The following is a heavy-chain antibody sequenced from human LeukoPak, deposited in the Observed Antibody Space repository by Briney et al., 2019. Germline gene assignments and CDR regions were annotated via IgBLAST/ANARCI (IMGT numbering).Heavy chain of an antibody. Sequence: PGGSLRLSCAASGFTFSSYAMHWVRQAPGKGLEWVAVISYDGSNKYYADSVKGRFTISRDNSMNTLYLQMNSLRAEDTAVYYCARDGDYGDYGYFDYWGQGTLVTVSS. V-gene: IGHV3-30*04. J-gene: IGHJ4*02. CDR1: GFTFSSYA. CDR2: ISYDGSNK. D-gene: IGHD4-17*01. CDR3: ARDGDYGDYGYFDY.